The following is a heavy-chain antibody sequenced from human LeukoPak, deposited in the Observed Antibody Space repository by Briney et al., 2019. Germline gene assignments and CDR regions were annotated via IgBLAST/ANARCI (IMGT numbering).Heavy chain of an antibody. D-gene: IGHD5-18*01. CDR2: VIPIFGTA. V-gene: IGHV1-69*13. CDR1: GGTFSSYA. Sequence: SVKVSCKASGGTFSSYAISWVRQAPGQGLEWMGGVIPIFGTANYAQKFQGRVTITADESTSTAYMELSSLRSEDTAVYYCANTRLGRGYSYGYPPDYWGQGTLVTVSS. J-gene: IGHJ4*02. CDR3: ANTRLGRGYSYGYPPDY.